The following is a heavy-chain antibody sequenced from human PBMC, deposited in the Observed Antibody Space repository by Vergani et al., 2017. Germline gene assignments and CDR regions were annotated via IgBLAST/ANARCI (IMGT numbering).Heavy chain of an antibody. V-gene: IGHV1-8*01. J-gene: IGHJ3*02. D-gene: IGHD1-26*01. Sequence: QVQLVQSGAEVKKPGASVKVSCKASGYTFTSYDITWVRQATGQGLEWMGWMNPNSGTTGYAQKFQGRVTMTRNTSISTAYMELSSLRSEDTAVYYCASDSGSYYLSTRAFDIWGQGTMVTVSS. CDR3: ASDSGSYYLSTRAFDI. CDR2: MNPNSGTT. CDR1: GYTFTSYD.